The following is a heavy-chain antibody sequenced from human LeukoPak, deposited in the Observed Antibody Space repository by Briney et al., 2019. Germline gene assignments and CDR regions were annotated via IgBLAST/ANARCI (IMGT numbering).Heavy chain of an antibody. Sequence: ASVRVSCKASGYTFIGYNMHWLRQAPGQGLAWMGWINPNNGDTKYAQKFQGRVTLTRDTPVNTAYMELSRLRSDDTAVYYCAREGGGLNFYYWGQGTLVTVS. J-gene: IGHJ4*02. V-gene: IGHV1-2*02. CDR3: AREGGGLNFYY. CDR1: GYTFIGYN. CDR2: INPNNGDT. D-gene: IGHD5/OR15-5a*01.